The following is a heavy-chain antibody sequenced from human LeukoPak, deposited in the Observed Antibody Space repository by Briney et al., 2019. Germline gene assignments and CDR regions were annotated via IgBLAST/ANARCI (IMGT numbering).Heavy chain of an antibody. CDR3: ARKVYGDYYFDY. CDR2: IYNTGST. V-gene: IGHV4-59*01. CDR1: GGSISSYY. Sequence: SETLSLTCTVSGGSISSYYWSWIRQSPGKGLEWIGDIYNTGSTNYNPSHKSRVTISADTSKNQFSLKLISMTAADTAVYYCARKVYGDYYFDYWGQGTLVTVSS. D-gene: IGHD4-17*01. J-gene: IGHJ4*02.